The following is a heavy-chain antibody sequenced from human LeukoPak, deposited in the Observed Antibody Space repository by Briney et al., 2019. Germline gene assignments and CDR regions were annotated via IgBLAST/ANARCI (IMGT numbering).Heavy chain of an antibody. D-gene: IGHD2/OR15-2a*01. CDR2: ISSSSGSTI. CDR3: ARPFHDAFDI. J-gene: IGHJ3*02. Sequence: PGGSLRLSCAASGFTFSDYFMSWIRQAPGKGLEWVSYISSSSGSTINYADSAKGRFTISRDNAKNSLYLQMNSLRAEDTAVYYCARPFHDAFDIWGQGTMVTVSS. V-gene: IGHV3-11*01. CDR1: GFTFSDYF.